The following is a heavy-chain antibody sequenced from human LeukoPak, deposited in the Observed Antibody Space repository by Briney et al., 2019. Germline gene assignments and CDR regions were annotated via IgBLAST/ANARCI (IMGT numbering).Heavy chain of an antibody. V-gene: IGHV4-39*07. CDR2: IYYSGST. CDR1: GGSISSSSYY. D-gene: IGHD1-26*01. J-gene: IGHJ3*02. Sequence: PSETLSLTCTVSGGSISSSSYYWGWIRQPPGKGLEWIGSIYYSGSTYYNPSLKSRATISVDTSKNQFSLKLSSVTAADTAVYYCARGSFPGGAFDIWGQGTMVTVSS. CDR3: ARGSFPGGAFDI.